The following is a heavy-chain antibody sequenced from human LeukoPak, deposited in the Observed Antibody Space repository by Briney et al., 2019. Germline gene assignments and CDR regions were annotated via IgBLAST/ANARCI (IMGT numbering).Heavy chain of an antibody. CDR2: IIPIFGTA. CDR1: GGTFSSYA. CDR3: ARSRIADELSYFDY. V-gene: IGHV1-69*13. D-gene: IGHD6-13*01. Sequence: WASVKVSCKASGGTFSSYAISWVRQAPGQGPEWMGGIIPIFGTANYAQKFQGRVTITADESTSTAYMELSSLRSEDTAVYYCARSRIADELSYFDYWGQGTLVTVSS. J-gene: IGHJ4*02.